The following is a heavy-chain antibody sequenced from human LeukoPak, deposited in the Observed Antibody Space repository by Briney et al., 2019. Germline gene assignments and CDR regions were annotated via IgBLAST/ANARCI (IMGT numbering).Heavy chain of an antibody. CDR3: ARVGNSGSYGAFDY. J-gene: IGHJ4*02. V-gene: IGHV3-53*01. Sequence: GGSLRLSCAASGFSVSNNYMSWVRQAPGKGLEWVSVIYSAGSSLYAESVRGRFTISRDYSTNTLSLQMNSLRAEDTAVYYCARVGNSGSYGAFDYWGQGTLVTVSS. D-gene: IGHD1-26*01. CDR2: IYSAGSS. CDR1: GFSVSNNY.